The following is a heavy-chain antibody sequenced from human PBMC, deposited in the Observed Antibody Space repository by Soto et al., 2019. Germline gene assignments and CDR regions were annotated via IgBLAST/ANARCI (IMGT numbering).Heavy chain of an antibody. V-gene: IGHV1-69*02. CDR1: GGTFSSYT. D-gene: IGHD3-10*01. CDR2: IIPILGIA. J-gene: IGHJ6*02. CDR3: ARFRGSYGMDV. Sequence: HVQLVQSGAEVKKPGSAVKVSCKASGGTFSSYTISWVRQSPGQGLEWMGRIIPILGIANYAQKFQGRVTITADKSTSTAYMELRSLSAEDTAVYYCARFRGSYGMDVGGQGTTVTASS.